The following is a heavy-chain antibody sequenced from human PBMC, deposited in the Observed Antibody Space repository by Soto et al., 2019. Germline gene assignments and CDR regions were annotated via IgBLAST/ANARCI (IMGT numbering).Heavy chain of an antibody. Sequence: ASVKVSCKASGYTFTSYAMHWVRQAPGQRLEWMGWINAGNGNTKYSQKFQGRVTITRDTSASTAYMELSSLRSEDTAVYYCARDTLYDSSGYYYVGYNWFDPWGQGTLVTVSS. J-gene: IGHJ5*02. CDR1: GYTFTSYA. CDR3: ARDTLYDSSGYYYVGYNWFDP. V-gene: IGHV1-3*01. D-gene: IGHD3-22*01. CDR2: INAGNGNT.